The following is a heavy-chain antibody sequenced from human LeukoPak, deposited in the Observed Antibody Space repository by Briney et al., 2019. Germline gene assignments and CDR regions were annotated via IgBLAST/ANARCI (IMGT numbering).Heavy chain of an antibody. CDR2: INTDGSTT. CDR1: GFTFRTYW. Sequence: GGSLRLSCAASGFTFRTYWMHWARQAPGKGLVWVSRINTDGSTTTYADSVKGRFTISRDNAKNTLYLQMNSLRAEDTAVYYCARDWDYWGQGTLVTVSS. V-gene: IGHV3-74*01. CDR3: ARDWDY. J-gene: IGHJ4*02.